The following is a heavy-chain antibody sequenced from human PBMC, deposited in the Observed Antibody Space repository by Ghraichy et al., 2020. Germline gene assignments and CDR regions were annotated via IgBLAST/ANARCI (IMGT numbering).Heavy chain of an antibody. CDR3: AREPIPDGPLSSGMDV. J-gene: IGHJ6*02. Sequence: GGSLRLSCAASGFTFSSYGMHWVRQAPGKGLEWVAVIWYDGSNKYYADSVKGRFTISRDNSKNTLYLQMNSLRAEDTAVYYCAREPIPDGPLSSGMDVWGQGTTVTVSS. CDR2: IWYDGSNK. CDR1: GFTFSSYG. D-gene: IGHD1-14*01. V-gene: IGHV3-33*01.